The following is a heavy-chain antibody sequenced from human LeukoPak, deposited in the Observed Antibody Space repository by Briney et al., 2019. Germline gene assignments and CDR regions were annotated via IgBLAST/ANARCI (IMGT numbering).Heavy chain of an antibody. CDR3: ARISSGYYYFDY. V-gene: IGHV4-59*08. CDR2: FYYGGST. D-gene: IGHD3-22*01. J-gene: IGHJ4*02. CDR1: GGSISSYY. Sequence: SETLSLTCTVSGGSISSYYWSWTRQSPGKGLEWIVYFYYGGSTNYNPSLRSRVTISIDTSKNQFFLTLSSVTAADTAVYYCARISSGYYYFDYWGQGTLVTVSS.